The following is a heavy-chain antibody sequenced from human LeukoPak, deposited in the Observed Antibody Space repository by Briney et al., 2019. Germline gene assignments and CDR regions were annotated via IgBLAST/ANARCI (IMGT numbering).Heavy chain of an antibody. Sequence: PPETPSHTCTVSGYSISSGYYWGWIRQPPGKGLEWIGSIYHSGSTYYNPSLWSRVTLSVDTSTNLYTLKLSAVTAADTAVYYCARDYDFWSGYYPHWGQGTLVTVSS. CDR1: GYSISSGYY. D-gene: IGHD3-3*01. J-gene: IGHJ4*02. V-gene: IGHV4-38-2*02. CDR3: ARDYDFWSGYYPH. CDR2: IYHSGST.